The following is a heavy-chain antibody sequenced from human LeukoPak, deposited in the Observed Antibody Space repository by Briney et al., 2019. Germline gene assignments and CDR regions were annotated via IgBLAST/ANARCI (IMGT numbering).Heavy chain of an antibody. CDR2: IYYSGST. D-gene: IGHD1-26*01. J-gene: IGHJ4*02. Sequence: SETLSLTCTVSGGSISSSSYYWGWIRQPPGKGLEWIGSIYYSGSTYYNPSLKSRITISLDTSKNQFSLKLSSVAAADTAVYYCARRRERRRTDRFDYFDYWGQGALVAVSS. V-gene: IGHV4-39*07. CDR3: ARRRERRRTDRFDYFDY. CDR1: GGSISSSSYY.